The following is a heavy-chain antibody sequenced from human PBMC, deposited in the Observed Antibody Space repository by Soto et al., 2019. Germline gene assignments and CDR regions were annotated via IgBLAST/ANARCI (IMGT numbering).Heavy chain of an antibody. CDR3: ARSSMVPVYYFAF. D-gene: IGHD3-10*01. V-gene: IGHV4-59*11. CDR1: GDSLKNHY. J-gene: IGHJ4*02. Sequence: PSETLSLTCSVSGDSLKNHYWAWIRHSPGKGLEWIGNIYDSGSTNYSPALKSRVSMSVDTSKNLFSLKMNSVTAADTAVYYCARSSMVPVYYFAFWGQGTVVT. CDR2: IYDSGST.